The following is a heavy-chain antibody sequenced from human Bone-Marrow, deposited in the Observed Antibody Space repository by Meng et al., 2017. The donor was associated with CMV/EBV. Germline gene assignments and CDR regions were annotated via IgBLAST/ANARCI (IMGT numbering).Heavy chain of an antibody. CDR2: ISYDGSNE. CDR1: GFIFSNYA. CDR3: ASGVVPAAIPNNVYGMDV. Sequence: GESLKISCAASGFIFSNYAMHWVRQAPGKGLEWVAVISYDGSNEYYADSVKGRFTISRDNSKNTLYLQMNSLRAGDTAVYYCASGVVPAAIPNNVYGMDVWGQGTTVTVSS. J-gene: IGHJ6*02. V-gene: IGHV3-30-3*01. D-gene: IGHD2-2*02.